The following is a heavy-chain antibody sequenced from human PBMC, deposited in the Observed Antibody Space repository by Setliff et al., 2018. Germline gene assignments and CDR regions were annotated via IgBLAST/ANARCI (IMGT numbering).Heavy chain of an antibody. V-gene: IGHV4-31*03. CDR1: GGPISSGGYY. Sequence: ASETLSLTCTVSGGPISSGGYYWSWIRQHPGKGLAWIGYIYDRGSTYYNPSLESRFTISVDTPKNQFSLKLNSVTAADTAVYYCARVFPMVGATERRAFDIWGQGTVVTVSS. CDR3: ARVFPMVGATERRAFDI. CDR2: IYDRGST. J-gene: IGHJ3*02. D-gene: IGHD1-26*01.